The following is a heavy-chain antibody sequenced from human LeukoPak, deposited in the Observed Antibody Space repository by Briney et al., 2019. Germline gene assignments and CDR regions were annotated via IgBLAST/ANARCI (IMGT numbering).Heavy chain of an antibody. D-gene: IGHD6-19*01. CDR3: AKSVAVAGTSYFQH. CDR1: GFTFSSYA. J-gene: IGHJ1*01. Sequence: PGGSLRLSCAASGFTFSSYAMSWVRQAPGKGLEWVSAISGSGGSTYYADSVKGRFTISRDNSKNALYLQMNSLRAEDTAVYYCAKSVAVAGTSYFQHWGQGTLVTVSS. V-gene: IGHV3-23*01. CDR2: ISGSGGST.